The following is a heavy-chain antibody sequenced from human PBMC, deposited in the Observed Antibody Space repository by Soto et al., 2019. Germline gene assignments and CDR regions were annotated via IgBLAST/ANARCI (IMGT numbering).Heavy chain of an antibody. CDR2: ISSSSSYI. J-gene: IGHJ4*02. D-gene: IGHD4-4*01. CDR3: AREDYSNFDY. Sequence: GSRRLSCAASGFTFSSYSMNWVRQAPGKGLEWVSSISSSSSYIYSADSVKGRFTISRDNAKNSLYLQMNSLRAEDTAVYYCAREDYSNFDYWGQGTLVTVSS. CDR1: GFTFSSYS. V-gene: IGHV3-21*01.